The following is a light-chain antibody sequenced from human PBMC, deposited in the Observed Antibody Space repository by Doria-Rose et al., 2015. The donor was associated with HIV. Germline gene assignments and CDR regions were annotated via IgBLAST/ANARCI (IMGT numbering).Light chain of an antibody. CDR2: DGS. J-gene: IGKJ1*01. CDR1: QSFSSTY. V-gene: IGKV3-20*01. Sequence: TQSPGTLSLSPGERATLSCRASQSFSSTYLAWYQQKPGQAPSLLIYDGSTRATGIPDRFSASGSGTDFTLTINRLEPGDFALYYCRQYGTSWTFGQGTKVEI. CDR3: RQYGTSWT.